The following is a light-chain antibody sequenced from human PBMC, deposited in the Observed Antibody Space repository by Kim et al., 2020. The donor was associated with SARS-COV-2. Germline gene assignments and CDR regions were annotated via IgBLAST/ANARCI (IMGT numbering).Light chain of an antibody. V-gene: IGLV3-21*04. J-gene: IGLJ2*01. CDR1: NIGGKD. CDR3: QVWDSGSDHAV. Sequence: APGQTARITCGGNNIGGKDVHWYQQRPGQAPVLVIYYDTDRPSGIPERFSGSNSGNTATLTISRVEAGDEADYYCQVWDSGSDHAVFGGGTRLTVL. CDR2: YDT.